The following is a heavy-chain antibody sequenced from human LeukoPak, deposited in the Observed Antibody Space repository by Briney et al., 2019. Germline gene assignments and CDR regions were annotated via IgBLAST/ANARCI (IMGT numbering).Heavy chain of an antibody. V-gene: IGHV4-39*01. CDR3: ARHVDNSPPPNYFDP. CDR1: GGSITSGSHY. J-gene: IGHJ5*02. Sequence: SETLSLTCTVSGGSITSGSHYWGWIRQPPGKGLEWIGSFYYSGTTYYNPSLKSRVTTSVDTSKNQFSLRLRSVTAAGTAVYYCARHVDNSPPPNYFDPWGQGTLVTVSS. CDR2: FYYSGTT. D-gene: IGHD1-7*01.